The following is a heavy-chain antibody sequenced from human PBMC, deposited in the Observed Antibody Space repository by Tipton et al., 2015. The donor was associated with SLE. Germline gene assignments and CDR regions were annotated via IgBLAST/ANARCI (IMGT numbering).Heavy chain of an antibody. CDR2: ISSSGSTI. J-gene: IGHJ4*02. CDR1: GFTFSSYE. CDR3: AKGDRITIFGVVLDN. Sequence: SLRLSCAASGFTFSSYEMNWVRQAPGKGLEWVSYISSSGSTIYYADSVKGRFTISRDNAKNSLYLQMNSLRADDTALYYCAKGDRITIFGVVLDNWGQGSQVTVSS. D-gene: IGHD3-3*01. V-gene: IGHV3-48*03.